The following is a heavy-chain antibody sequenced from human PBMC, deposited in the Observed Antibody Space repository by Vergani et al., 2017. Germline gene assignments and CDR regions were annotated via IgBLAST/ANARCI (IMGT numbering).Heavy chain of an antibody. D-gene: IGHD3-3*02. V-gene: IGHV3-21*01. J-gene: IGHJ6*02. CDR3: AREWGISYYYGMDV. CDR2: ISSSSSYI. Sequence: EVQLVESGGGLVKPGGSLRLSCAASGFTFSSYSMNWVRQAPGKGLELVSSISSSSSYIYYADSVKGRFTISRDNAKNSLYLQMNSLRAEDTAVYYCAREWGISYYYGMDVWGQGTTVTVSS. CDR1: GFTFSSYS.